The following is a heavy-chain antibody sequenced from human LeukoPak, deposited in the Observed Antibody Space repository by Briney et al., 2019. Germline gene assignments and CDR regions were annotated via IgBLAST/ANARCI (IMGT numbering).Heavy chain of an antibody. CDR2: ISGSGGST. CDR1: GFTFSSYA. CDR3: AKEILTVWFGELPN. J-gene: IGHJ4*02. D-gene: IGHD3-10*01. V-gene: IGHV3-23*01. Sequence: QAGGSLRLSCAASGFTFSSYAMIWVRQAPGKGLEGVSAISGSGGSTYYADSVKGRFTISRDNSKNTLYLKMNSLRAEDTAVYYCAKEILTVWFGELPNWGQGTLVTVSS.